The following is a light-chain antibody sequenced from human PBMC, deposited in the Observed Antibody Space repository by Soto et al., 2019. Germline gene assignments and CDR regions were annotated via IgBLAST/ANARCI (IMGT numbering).Light chain of an antibody. CDR1: SSDVGGYNY. J-gene: IGLJ2*01. CDR2: EVS. V-gene: IGLV2-14*01. CDR3: GSDTSSSTLE. Sequence: QSALTQPASVSGSPGQSITISCTGTSSDVGGYNYVSWYQQHPGKAPKLMIYEVSNRPSGVSNRFSGSKCGNTASLTISGLEAEDEADDDCGSDTSSSTLEVGGGTKLAVL.